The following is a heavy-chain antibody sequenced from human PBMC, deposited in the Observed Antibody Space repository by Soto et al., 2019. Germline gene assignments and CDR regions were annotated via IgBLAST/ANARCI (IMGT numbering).Heavy chain of an antibody. CDR1: GFSFENYA. CDR2: IRWNRGTI. V-gene: IGHV3-9*01. Sequence: EVQLVESGGGLVQPGRSLRLSCAASGFSFENYAMHWVRQAPGKGLEWVSGIRWNRGTIGYADSVKGRFTISRDNAKNSLYLQMNSLRAEDTALYFCAKDKLNSNYEYYFDDWGQGTLVTVSS. J-gene: IGHJ4*02. CDR3: AKDKLNSNYEYYFDD. D-gene: IGHD4-4*01.